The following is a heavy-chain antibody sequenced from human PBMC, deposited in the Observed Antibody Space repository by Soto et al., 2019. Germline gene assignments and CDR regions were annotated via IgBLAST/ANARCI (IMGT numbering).Heavy chain of an antibody. J-gene: IGHJ5*02. CDR1: GGSITNYY. D-gene: IGHD2-15*01. CDR2: ATYGGST. Sequence: SETLSLTCTVSGGSITNYYWSWIRQPPGKGLEWIGYATYGGSTNYNPSLKSRVTISVDTSKMQFSLKLNSVTAADTAVYYCARLRCSGGSCYVLASWGQGTLVTVSS. V-gene: IGHV4-59*01. CDR3: ARLRCSGGSCYVLAS.